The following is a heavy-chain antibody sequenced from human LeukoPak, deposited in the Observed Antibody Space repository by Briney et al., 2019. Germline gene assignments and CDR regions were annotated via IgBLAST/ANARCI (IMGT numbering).Heavy chain of an antibody. CDR1: GGSISSYY. V-gene: IGHV4-59*08. CDR3: ARHGGSYDFDF. J-gene: IGHJ4*02. Sequence: SETLSLTCTVSGGSISSYYWSWIRQPPGKGLEWIGYIYYSGTPNYNPTLKSRVTMSVDTSKNQFSLKLSSVTAADTAVYYCARHGGSYDFDFWGQGTLVTVSS. CDR2: IYYSGTP. D-gene: IGHD1-26*01.